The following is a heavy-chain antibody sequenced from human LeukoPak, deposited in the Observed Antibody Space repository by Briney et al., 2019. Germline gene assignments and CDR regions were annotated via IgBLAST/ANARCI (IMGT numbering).Heavy chain of an antibody. D-gene: IGHD6-13*01. J-gene: IGHJ4*02. V-gene: IGHV3-30*18. CDR3: AKIGYSSSWYQPKGTLDY. Sequence: GGSLRLSCAASGFTFSSYGMHWVRQAPGKGLEWVAVISYDGSNKYYADSVKGRFTISRDNSKNTLYLQMNSLRAEDTAVYYCAKIGYSSSWYQPKGTLDYWGQGTLVTVSS. CDR2: ISYDGSNK. CDR1: GFTFSSYG.